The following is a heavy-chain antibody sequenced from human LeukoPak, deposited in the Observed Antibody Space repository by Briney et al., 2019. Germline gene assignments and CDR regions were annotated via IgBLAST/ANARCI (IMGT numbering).Heavy chain of an antibody. J-gene: IGHJ4*02. CDR2: INSDGSST. CDR3: ARDGEYGKGLFDY. D-gene: IGHD6-6*01. V-gene: IGHV3-74*01. CDR1: GFTFSSYW. Sequence: GGSLRLSCAASGFTFSSYWMHWVRQAPGKGLVWVSRINSDGSSTSYADSVKGRFTISRDNAKNALYLQMNSLRAEDTAVYYCARDGEYGKGLFDYWGQGTLVTVSS.